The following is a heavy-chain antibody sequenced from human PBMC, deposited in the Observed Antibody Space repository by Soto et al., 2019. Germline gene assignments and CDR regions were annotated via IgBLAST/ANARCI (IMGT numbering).Heavy chain of an antibody. Sequence: ASVKVSCKASGYTFTSYGISWVRQAPGQGLEWMGWISAYNGNTNYAQKLQGRVTMTTDTSTSTAYMELRSLRSDDTAVFYCARGGDSSGYYNLYNWFDPWGQGTLVTVSS. CDR1: GYTFTSYG. CDR2: ISAYNGNT. V-gene: IGHV1-18*01. D-gene: IGHD3-22*01. J-gene: IGHJ5*02. CDR3: ARGGDSSGYYNLYNWFDP.